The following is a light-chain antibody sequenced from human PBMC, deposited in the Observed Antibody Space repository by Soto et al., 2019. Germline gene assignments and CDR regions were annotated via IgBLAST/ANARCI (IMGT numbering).Light chain of an antibody. CDR2: WAS. CDR1: QSVLFSPNKKNY. CDR3: QQYYTAPFT. Sequence: DIVMTQYPDSLAVSLGERATINCKSSQSVLFSPNKKNYLAWYRQTPQQPPELLIHWASTREPGVPDRFSGSGSGADFTLTISSLQAEDVAVYYCQQYYTAPFTFGGGTKVQIK. J-gene: IGKJ4*01. V-gene: IGKV4-1*01.